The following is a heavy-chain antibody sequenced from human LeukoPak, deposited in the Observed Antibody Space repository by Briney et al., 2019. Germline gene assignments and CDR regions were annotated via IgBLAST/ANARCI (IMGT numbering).Heavy chain of an antibody. D-gene: IGHD3-9*01. V-gene: IGHV1-69*06. CDR2: ITPIFGTA. J-gene: IGHJ4*02. Sequence: SVKVSFKASGGTFTIYAISWVRQAPGQGLEWMGGITPIFGTANYAQKCQGRVTFTADKSTSTAYMELSSLRSEDTAVYYCRRGGGSSLTGYYTFGYWGQGTLVTVSS. CDR3: RRGGGSSLTGYYTFGY. CDR1: GGTFTIYA.